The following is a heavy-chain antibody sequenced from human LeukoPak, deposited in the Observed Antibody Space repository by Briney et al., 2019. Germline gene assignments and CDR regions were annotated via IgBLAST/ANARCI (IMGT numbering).Heavy chain of an antibody. D-gene: IGHD5-24*01. CDR2: ISGSGDST. J-gene: IGHJ4*02. V-gene: IGHV3-23*01. CDR1: GFTFDDYA. Sequence: GGSLRLSCAASGFTFDDYAMHWVRQAPGKGLEWVSGISGSGDSTYYADSVKGRFTISRDNSKNTLYLQMNSLRAEDTAVYYCARENGYKVFDYWGQGTLVTVSS. CDR3: ARENGYKVFDY.